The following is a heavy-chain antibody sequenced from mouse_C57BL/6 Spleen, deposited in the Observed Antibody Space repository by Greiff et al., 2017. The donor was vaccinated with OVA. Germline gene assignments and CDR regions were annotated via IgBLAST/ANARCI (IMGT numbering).Heavy chain of an antibody. V-gene: IGHV5-4*01. Sequence: EVMLVESGGGLVKPGGSLKLSCAASGFTFSSYAMSWVRQTPEKRLEWVATISDGGSYTYYPDNVKGRFTISRDNAKNNLYLQMSHLKSEDTAMYYCARDRDGSRGAMDYWGQGTSVTVSS. D-gene: IGHD2-3*01. J-gene: IGHJ4*01. CDR2: ISDGGSYT. CDR1: GFTFSSYA. CDR3: ARDRDGSRGAMDY.